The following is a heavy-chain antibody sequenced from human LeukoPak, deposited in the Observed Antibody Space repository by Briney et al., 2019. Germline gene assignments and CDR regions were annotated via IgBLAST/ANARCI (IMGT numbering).Heavy chain of an antibody. J-gene: IGHJ3*02. Sequence: PGGSLRLSCAASGFTFSGYGMSWVRQAPRKGLEWVSAISGSGGSTYYADSVKGRFTISRDNSKNTLYLQMNSLRAEDTAVYYCVDSSGYYYSNAFDIWGQGTMVTVSS. CDR3: VDSSGYYYSNAFDI. CDR2: ISGSGGST. CDR1: GFTFSGYG. D-gene: IGHD3-22*01. V-gene: IGHV3-23*01.